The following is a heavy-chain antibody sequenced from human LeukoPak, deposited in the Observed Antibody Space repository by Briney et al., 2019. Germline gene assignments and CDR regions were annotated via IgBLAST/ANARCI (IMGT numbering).Heavy chain of an antibody. CDR3: ARVMIAARSPFDC. V-gene: IGHV4-34*01. Sequence: PSETLSLTCAVYGGSFSGYYWSWIRQPPGKGLEWIGEINHSGSTNYNPSLKSRVTISVDTSKNQFSLKLSSVTAADTAVYYCARVMIAARSPFDCWGQGTLVTVSS. CDR2: INHSGST. D-gene: IGHD6-6*01. J-gene: IGHJ4*02. CDR1: GGSFSGYY.